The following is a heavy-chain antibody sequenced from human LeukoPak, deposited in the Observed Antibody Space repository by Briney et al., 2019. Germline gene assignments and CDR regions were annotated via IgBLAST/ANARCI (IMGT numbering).Heavy chain of an antibody. J-gene: IGHJ4*02. Sequence: SVMVSCKASGGTFSSYAISWVRQDPGQGLEWMGRIIPILGIANYAQKFQGRVTITADKSTSTAYMELSSLRSEDTAVYYCARDSDYGDYLDYNYWGQGTLVTVSS. CDR1: GGTFSSYA. V-gene: IGHV1-69*04. D-gene: IGHD4-17*01. CDR2: IIPILGIA. CDR3: ARDSDYGDYLDYNY.